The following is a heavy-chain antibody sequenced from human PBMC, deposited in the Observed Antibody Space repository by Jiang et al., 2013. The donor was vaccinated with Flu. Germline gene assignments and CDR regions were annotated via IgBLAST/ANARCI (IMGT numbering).Heavy chain of an antibody. Sequence: KPTQTLTLTCTFSGFSLSTSGVCVSWIRQPPGKALEWLARIDWDDDKYYSTSLKTRLTISKDTSKNQVVLTMTNMDPVDTATYYCARIRYCSSTSCYYFDYWGQGTLVTVSS. J-gene: IGHJ4*02. V-gene: IGHV2-70*11. CDR3: ARIRYCSSTSCYYFDY. CDR2: IDWDDDK. D-gene: IGHD2-2*01. CDR1: GFSLSTSGVC.